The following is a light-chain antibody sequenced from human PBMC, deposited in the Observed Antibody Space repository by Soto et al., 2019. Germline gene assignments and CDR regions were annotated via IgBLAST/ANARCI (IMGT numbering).Light chain of an antibody. Sequence: DIQMPQSPSTLSASLGDRVTITCRASQTISRWLAWYQQKPGQAPKLLIYDASSLESGVPTRFSGGGSGTEFTLTISSLQPDDVATYYCQQYMSYSFGQGTKVDIK. CDR3: QQYMSYS. J-gene: IGKJ1*01. CDR1: QTISRW. CDR2: DAS. V-gene: IGKV1-5*01.